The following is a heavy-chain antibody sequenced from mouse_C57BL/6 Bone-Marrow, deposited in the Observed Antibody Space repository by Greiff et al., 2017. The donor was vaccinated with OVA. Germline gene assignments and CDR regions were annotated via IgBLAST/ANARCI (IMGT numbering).Heavy chain of an antibody. Sequence: EVQRVESGPGMVKPSQSLSLTCTVTGYSITSGYDWHWIRHFPGNKLEWMGYISYSGSTNYNPSLKSRISITHDTSKNHFFLKLNSVTTEDTATYYCARERSHWYFDVWGTGTTVTVSS. CDR1: GYSITSGYD. D-gene: IGHD1-1*01. V-gene: IGHV3-1*01. CDR3: ARERSHWYFDV. J-gene: IGHJ1*03. CDR2: ISYSGST.